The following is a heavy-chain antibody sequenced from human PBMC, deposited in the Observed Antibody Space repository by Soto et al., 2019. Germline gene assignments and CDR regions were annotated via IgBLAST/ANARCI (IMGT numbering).Heavy chain of an antibody. J-gene: IGHJ4*02. CDR2: IIPIFGTA. Sequence: ASVKVSCKASGGTFSSYAISWVRQAPGQGLEWMGGIIPIFGTANYAQKFQGRVTITADESTSTAYMELSSLRSEDTAVYYCALGSSGWYYFDYWGQGTLVTVSS. CDR3: ALGSSGWYYFDY. D-gene: IGHD6-19*01. V-gene: IGHV1-69*13. CDR1: GGTFSSYA.